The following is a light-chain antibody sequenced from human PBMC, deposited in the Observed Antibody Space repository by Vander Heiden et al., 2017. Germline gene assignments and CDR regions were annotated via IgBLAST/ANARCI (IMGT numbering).Light chain of an antibody. Sequence: QSALTQPASVSGSPGQSLTISCTGTSSDVGSFNLVSWYQQPPGKAPKVMIYEVTKRPSGVSNRFSGSKSGNTASLTISGLQADDEADYYCCSYGGSSTWVFGTGTKVTAL. J-gene: IGLJ1*01. CDR3: CSYGGSSTWV. CDR2: EVT. CDR1: SSDVGSFNL. V-gene: IGLV2-23*02.